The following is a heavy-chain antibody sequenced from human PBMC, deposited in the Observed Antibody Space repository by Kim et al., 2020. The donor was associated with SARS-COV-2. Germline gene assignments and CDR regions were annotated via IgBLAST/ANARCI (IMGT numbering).Heavy chain of an antibody. CDR1: GYTFTSYD. J-gene: IGHJ4*02. Sequence: ASVKVSCKASGYTFTSYDINWVRQATGQGLEWMGWMNPNSGNTGYAQKFQGRVTMTRNTSISTAYMELSSLRSEDTAVYYCARGGGLAYPWELREIDYWGQGTLVTVSS. D-gene: IGHD1-26*01. V-gene: IGHV1-8*01. CDR2: MNPNSGNT. CDR3: ARGGGLAYPWELREIDY.